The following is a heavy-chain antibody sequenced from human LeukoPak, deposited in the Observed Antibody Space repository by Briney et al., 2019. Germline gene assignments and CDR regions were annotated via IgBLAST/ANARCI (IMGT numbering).Heavy chain of an antibody. CDR3: ARGPLITAAGTS. V-gene: IGHV3-7*01. Sequence: TGGSLRLSCVASGFTFSSYWMSWVRQAPGKGLEWVANIKEDGSEKYYVDSVKGRFTISRDNAKNSLYLQMNSLRAEDTSVYFCARGPLITAAGTSWGQGTLVTVSS. J-gene: IGHJ4*02. CDR2: IKEDGSEK. D-gene: IGHD6-13*01. CDR1: GFTFSSYW.